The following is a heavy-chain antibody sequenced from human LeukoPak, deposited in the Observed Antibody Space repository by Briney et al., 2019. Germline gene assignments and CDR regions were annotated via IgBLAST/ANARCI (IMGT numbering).Heavy chain of an antibody. CDR3: ARGGSGSSFHDY. V-gene: IGHV4-59*01. CDR1: GGSISSYY. CDR2: IYYSGST. J-gene: IGHJ4*02. Sequence: SETLSLTCTVSGGSISSYYWSWIRQPPGKGLEWIGYIYYSGSTNYNPSLKSRVTISVDTSKNQFSLKLSSVTAADTAVYYCARGGSGSSFHDYWGQGTMVTVSS. D-gene: IGHD3-10*01.